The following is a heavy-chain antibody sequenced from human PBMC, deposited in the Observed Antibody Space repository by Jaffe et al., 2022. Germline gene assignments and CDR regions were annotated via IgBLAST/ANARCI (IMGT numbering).Heavy chain of an antibody. V-gene: IGHV4-34*01. Sequence: QVQLQQWGAGLLKPSETLSLTCAVYGGSFSGYYWSWIRQPPGKGLEWIGEINHSGSTNYNPSLKSRVTISVDTSKNQFSLKLSSVTAADTAVYYCARGVVRPPRDVGYMDVWGKGTTVTVSS. J-gene: IGHJ6*03. CDR3: ARGVVRPPRDVGYMDV. CDR2: INHSGST. CDR1: GGSFSGYY. D-gene: IGHD1-26*01.